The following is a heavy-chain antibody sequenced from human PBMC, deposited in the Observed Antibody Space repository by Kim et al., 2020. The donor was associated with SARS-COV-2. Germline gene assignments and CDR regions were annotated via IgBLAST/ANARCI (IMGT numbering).Heavy chain of an antibody. CDR3: AGDFGSGSYRFDY. Sequence: NPSFKGRVTMSLDRSNNQFSLKLTSMTAADTAVYYCAGDFGSGSYRFDYWGQGTLGTVSS. J-gene: IGHJ4*02. V-gene: IGHV4-30-2*01. D-gene: IGHD3-10*01.